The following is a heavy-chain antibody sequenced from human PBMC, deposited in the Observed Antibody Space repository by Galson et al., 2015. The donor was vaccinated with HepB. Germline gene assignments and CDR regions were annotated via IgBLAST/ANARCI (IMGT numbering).Heavy chain of an antibody. V-gene: IGHV5-51*01. CDR3: ASRHSYFRSGTWYNVSDY. CDR2: IFPGDSDT. Sequence: QSGAEVKKPGESLKISCKGSGYWFSRYWIAWVRQMPGKGLEWMGIIFPGDSDTRYSPSFQGHVTISADKSITTAYLQWSSRKASDTAMYYCASRHSYFRSGTWYNVSDYWGQGTLVTVSS. CDR1: GYWFSRYW. J-gene: IGHJ4*02. D-gene: IGHD3-10*01.